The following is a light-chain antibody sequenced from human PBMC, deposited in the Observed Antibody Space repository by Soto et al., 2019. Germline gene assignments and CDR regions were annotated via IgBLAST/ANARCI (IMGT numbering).Light chain of an antibody. CDR3: QTWVTGIAV. CDR2: LNSDGSH. Sequence: QAVVTQSPSASASLGASVKLTCTLSSGHSSYAIAWHQQQPEKGPRYLMKLNSDGSHSKGDGIPDRFSGSSSGAERYLTISSLQSEDEADYYCQTWVTGIAVFGGGTQLTVL. J-gene: IGLJ7*01. CDR1: SGHSSYA. V-gene: IGLV4-69*01.